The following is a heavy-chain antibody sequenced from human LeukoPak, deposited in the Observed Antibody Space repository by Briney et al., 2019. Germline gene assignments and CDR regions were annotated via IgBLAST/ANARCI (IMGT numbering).Heavy chain of an antibody. CDR2: IYTSGSN. V-gene: IGHV4-4*07. J-gene: IGHJ3*02. CDR1: GGSFSSYY. CDR3: ARPIPYGSGSIDAFDI. Sequence: SETLSLTCTVSGGSFSSYYRSWIRQPAGKGLEWIGRIYTSGSNNYNPALKSRVSMSVDTTKNQFFLKLSSVTAADTAVYYCARPIPYGSGSIDAFDIWGQGTMVTVSS. D-gene: IGHD3-10*01.